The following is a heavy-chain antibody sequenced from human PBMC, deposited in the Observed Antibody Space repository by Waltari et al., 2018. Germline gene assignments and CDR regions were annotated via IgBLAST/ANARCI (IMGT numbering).Heavy chain of an antibody. CDR2: MSYSGAT. CDR1: GVSITSNRHY. J-gene: IGHJ3*01. CDR3: ATYIGASVGTAAFDV. V-gene: IGHV4-39*01. Sequence: QLQLQESGPGLVKPSETLSLTCSVSGVSITSNRHYWGWIRQPPGQGLEWIGTMSYSGATYSSPSLKSRVTISSDTSKNQLSLKLGSVTAADTAIYYCATYIGASVGTAAFDVWGQGTMVSVSS. D-gene: IGHD1-1*01.